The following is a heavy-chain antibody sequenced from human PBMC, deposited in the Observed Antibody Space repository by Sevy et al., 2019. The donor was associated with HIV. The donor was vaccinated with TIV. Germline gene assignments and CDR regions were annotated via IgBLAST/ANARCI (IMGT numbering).Heavy chain of an antibody. V-gene: IGHV3-48*02. Sequence: GGSLRLSCAASGFTFNRYSMNWVRQAPGKGLEWISYISGNSAAIYYADSVKGRFTVSRDNDNDALYLQLNSLRYDDTALYYCARGPDCGGDCDIGFYYPLDVWGQGTTVTVSS. CDR2: ISGNSAAI. J-gene: IGHJ6*02. CDR3: ARGPDCGGDCDIGFYYPLDV. D-gene: IGHD2-21*02. CDR1: GFTFNRYS.